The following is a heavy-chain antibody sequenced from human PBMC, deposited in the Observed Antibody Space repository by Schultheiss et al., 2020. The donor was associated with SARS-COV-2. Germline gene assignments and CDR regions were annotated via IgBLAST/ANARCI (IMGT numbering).Heavy chain of an antibody. J-gene: IGHJ6*02. CDR1: GFTFSSYA. Sequence: GESLKISCAASGFTFSSYAMSWVRQAPGKGLEWVSAISGSGGSTYYADSVKGRFTISRDNSKNTLYLQMNSVRAEDTAVYYCARGFYYYYYGMDVWGQGTTVTVSS. CDR2: ISGSGGST. CDR3: ARGFYYYYYGMDV. V-gene: IGHV3-23*01.